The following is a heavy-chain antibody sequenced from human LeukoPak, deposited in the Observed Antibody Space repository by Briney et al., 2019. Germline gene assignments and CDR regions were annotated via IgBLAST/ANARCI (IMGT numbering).Heavy chain of an antibody. CDR1: GGSISSYY. J-gene: IGHJ4*02. CDR3: ARGGKKTAMVTI. CDR2: IYYSGST. D-gene: IGHD5-18*01. V-gene: IGHV4-59*01. Sequence: SETLSLTCTVSGGSISSYYWSWIRQPPGKGLEWIGYIYYSGSTNYNPSLKSRVTISVDTSKNQFSLKLSSVTAADTAVYYCARGGKKTAMVTIWGQGTLVTVSS.